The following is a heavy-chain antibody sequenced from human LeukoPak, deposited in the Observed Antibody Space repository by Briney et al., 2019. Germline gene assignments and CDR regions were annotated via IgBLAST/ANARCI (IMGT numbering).Heavy chain of an antibody. V-gene: IGHV4-34*01. J-gene: IGHJ4*02. D-gene: IGHD2-15*01. CDR2: INHSGST. Sequence: SETLSLTCAVYGGSFSDNFWSWIRQPPGKGLEWIGEINHSGSTNYNPSLKSRVTISVDTSKNQFSLKLSSVTAADTAVYYCARASCSGGSCSFDYWGQGTLVTVSS. CDR3: ARASCSGGSCSFDY. CDR1: GGSFSDNF.